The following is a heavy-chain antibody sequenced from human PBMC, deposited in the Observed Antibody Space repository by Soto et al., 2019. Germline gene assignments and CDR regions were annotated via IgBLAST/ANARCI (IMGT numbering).Heavy chain of an antibody. J-gene: IGHJ6*03. Sequence: QVQLQESGPGLVKPSGTLSLTCAGSSGSIISSNWWSWVCQPPWKGLEWICEIYHRGSTNYNPSLSSRATIAVEPSTQPLSPKMSSVTAADTAVYYCARGRYSSSPSGYYYYYMDVWGKGTTVTVSS. CDR2: IYHRGST. D-gene: IGHD6-6*01. CDR1: SGSIISSNW. CDR3: ARGRYSSSPSGYYYYYMDV. V-gene: IGHV4-4*02.